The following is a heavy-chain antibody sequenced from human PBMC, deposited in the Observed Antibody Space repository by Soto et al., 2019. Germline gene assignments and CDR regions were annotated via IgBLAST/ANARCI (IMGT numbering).Heavy chain of an antibody. J-gene: IGHJ3*02. D-gene: IGHD3-16*01. CDR3: SHREGDYYVWGSYKDALDI. V-gene: IGHV2-5*02. Sequence: SGPTLVNPTQTLTLTCTFSGFSLNTTAVGVGWIRQPPGKALEWLALIYWDNDKRYNPSLKTRLTITKDTSKNQVVLKMTNMDPVDTATYFCSHREGDYYVWGSYKDALDIWGQGTMVTVSS. CDR1: GFSLNTTAVG. CDR2: IYWDNDK.